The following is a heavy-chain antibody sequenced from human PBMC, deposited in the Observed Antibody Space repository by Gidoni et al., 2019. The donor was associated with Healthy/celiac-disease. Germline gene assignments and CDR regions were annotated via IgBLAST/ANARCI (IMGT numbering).Heavy chain of an antibody. J-gene: IGHJ4*02. CDR2: IKQEGREK. CDR3: AREDSPDYSNYFAYLDY. CDR1: GFTFSRYW. D-gene: IGHD4-4*01. Sequence: EVQLVESGGGLVQPGGSLRLSCAASGFTFSRYWMSWVRQAPGKGLEWGANIKQEGREKYYVDSVKGRCTSSRDNAKNSLYRQMNSLRAEDTAVHYCAREDSPDYSNYFAYLDYWGQGTLVTVSS. V-gene: IGHV3-7*01.